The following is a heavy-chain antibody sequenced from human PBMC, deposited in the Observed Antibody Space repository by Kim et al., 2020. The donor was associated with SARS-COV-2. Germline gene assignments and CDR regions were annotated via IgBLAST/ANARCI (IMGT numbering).Heavy chain of an antibody. V-gene: IGHV1-2*02. J-gene: IGHJ4*02. CDR2: INPNSGGT. Sequence: ASVKVSCKASGYTFTGYYMHWVRQAPGQGLEWMGWINPNSGGTNYAQKFQGRVTMTRDTSISTAYMELSRLRSDDTAVYYCARALQKYGSVPTALGYWGQGTLVTVSS. CDR1: GYTFTGYY. D-gene: IGHD3-10*01. CDR3: ARALQKYGSVPTALGY.